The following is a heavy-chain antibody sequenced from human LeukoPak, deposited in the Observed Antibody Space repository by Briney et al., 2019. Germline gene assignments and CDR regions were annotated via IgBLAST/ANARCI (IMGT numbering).Heavy chain of an antibody. CDR3: TTASYYYGSGPIDY. CDR1: GFTFSNAW. D-gene: IGHD3-10*01. Sequence: PGGSLRLSCAASGFTFSNAWMSWVRQAPGKGLEWVGRIKSKTDGGTTDYAAPVKGRFTISRDDPKNTLYLQMNSLKTEDTAVYYCTTASYYYGSGPIDYWGQGTLVTVSS. CDR2: IKSKTDGGTT. J-gene: IGHJ4*02. V-gene: IGHV3-15*01.